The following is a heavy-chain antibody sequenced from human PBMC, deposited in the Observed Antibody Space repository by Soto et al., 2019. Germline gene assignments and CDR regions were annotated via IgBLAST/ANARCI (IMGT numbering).Heavy chain of an antibody. D-gene: IGHD1-20*01. CDR3: ARVIGITSPDY. CDR2: ISSSSSYT. Sequence: PGGSVRPPFAASGFTFSDYYMSWIRQAPGKGLEWVSYISSSSSYTNYADSVKGRFTISRDNAKNSLYLQMNSLRAEDTAVYYCARVIGITSPDYWGKGTLVTVSS. V-gene: IGHV3-11*05. J-gene: IGHJ4*02. CDR1: GFTFSDYY.